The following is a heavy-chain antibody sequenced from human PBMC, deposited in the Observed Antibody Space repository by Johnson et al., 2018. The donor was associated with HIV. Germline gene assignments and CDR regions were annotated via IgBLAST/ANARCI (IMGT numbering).Heavy chain of an antibody. Sequence: EVQLVESGGGSVKSGGSLRLSCAASGFTFSSYWMSWVRQAPGKGLEWVSYISSRGSIIYYPDSVVNGRFTISRDNAKNSVFLQMNSLGVEDTAIYYCARQPDNFWSSDAFDIWGQGTMVTVSS. CDR1: GFTFSSYW. CDR2: ISSRGSII. V-gene: IGHV3-48*04. CDR3: ARQPDNFWSSDAFDI. D-gene: IGHD3-3*01. J-gene: IGHJ3*02.